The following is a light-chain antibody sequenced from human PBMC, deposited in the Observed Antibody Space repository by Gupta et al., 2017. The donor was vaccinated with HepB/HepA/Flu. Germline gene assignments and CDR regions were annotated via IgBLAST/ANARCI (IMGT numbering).Light chain of an antibody. CDR2: AAS. Sequence: AVRMTQSPSSFSASTGDRITITCRASQAISTYLAWYQQKPGEAPNLLIYAASTLHSGVPSRFSGSGSGTEXTLTISXLQSEDFATYYCQQYYNYPPLTFGXGTKVEIK. V-gene: IGKV1-8*01. CDR3: QQYYNYPPLT. J-gene: IGKJ4*01. CDR1: QAISTY.